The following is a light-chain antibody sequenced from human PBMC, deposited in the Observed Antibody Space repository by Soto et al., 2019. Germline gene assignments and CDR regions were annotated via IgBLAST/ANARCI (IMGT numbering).Light chain of an antibody. CDR1: ESISIW. CDR3: QHYNSNPWT. J-gene: IGKJ1*01. V-gene: IGKV1-5*03. CDR2: KAS. Sequence: DIQMTQSPSTLSASVGDTVTITCRASESISIWLAWYQQKPGKAPNLLINKASSLQSEVPSRFSGSGSGTEFTLTITSLQPDDFATYFCQHYNSNPWTFGQGTKVDIK.